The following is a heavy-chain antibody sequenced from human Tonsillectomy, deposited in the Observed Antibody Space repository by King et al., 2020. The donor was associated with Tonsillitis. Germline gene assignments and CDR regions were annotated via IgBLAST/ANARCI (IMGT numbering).Heavy chain of an antibody. D-gene: IGHD3-10*01. V-gene: IGHV4-38-2*02. J-gene: IGHJ3*02. CDR2: IYHSGST. CDR3: ARDNTRVGFGELLYQNDAFDI. CDR1: GYSISSGYY. Sequence: MQLQESGPGLVKPSETLSLTCAVSGYSISSGYYWGWIRQPPGKGLEWIGSIYHSGSTYYNPSLKSRVTISVDTSKNQFSLKLSSVTAADTAVYYCARDNTRVGFGELLYQNDAFDIWGQGTMVTVSS.